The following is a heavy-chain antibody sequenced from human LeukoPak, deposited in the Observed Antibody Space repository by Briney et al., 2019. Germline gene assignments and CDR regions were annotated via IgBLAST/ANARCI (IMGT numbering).Heavy chain of an antibody. CDR1: GFTFSSYA. CDR3: ARDKRYSSSWADAFDI. J-gene: IGHJ3*02. D-gene: IGHD6-13*01. Sequence: GGSLRLSCAASGFTFSSYAMSWVRQAPGKGLEWVSSISSSSSYIYYADSVKGRFTISRDNAKNSLYLQMNSLRAEDTAVYYCARDKRYSSSWADAFDIWGQGTMVTVSS. CDR2: ISSSSSYI. V-gene: IGHV3-21*01.